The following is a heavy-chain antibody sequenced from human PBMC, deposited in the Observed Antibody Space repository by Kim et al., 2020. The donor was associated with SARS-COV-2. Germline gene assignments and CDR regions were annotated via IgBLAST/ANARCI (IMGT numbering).Heavy chain of an antibody. CDR3: ARDPGCGGDCYSDEIDY. D-gene: IGHD2-21*02. J-gene: IGHJ4*02. Sequence: VKGRFTISRDNAKNSLYLQMNSLRAEDTAVYYCARDPGCGGDCYSDEIDYWGQGTLVTVSS. V-gene: IGHV3-21*01.